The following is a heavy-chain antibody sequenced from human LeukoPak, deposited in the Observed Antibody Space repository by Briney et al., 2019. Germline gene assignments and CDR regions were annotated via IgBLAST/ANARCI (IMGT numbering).Heavy chain of an antibody. CDR1: GGSVSSADYY. D-gene: IGHD2-15*01. J-gene: IGHJ5*02. CDR3: ARTGYCSGGSCYPGWFDP. V-gene: IGHV4-61*08. Sequence: KPSETLSLTCTVSGGSVSSADYYWSWIRQPPGKGLEWIGYIYYSGSTNYNPSLKSRLTMSVDTSKNQFSLKLSSVTAADTAVYYCARTGYCSGGSCYPGWFDPWGQGALVTVSS. CDR2: IYYSGST.